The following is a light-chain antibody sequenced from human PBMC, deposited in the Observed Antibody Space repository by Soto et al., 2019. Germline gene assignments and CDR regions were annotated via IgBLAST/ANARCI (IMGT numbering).Light chain of an antibody. CDR3: QQYNNWPHT. CDR1: QSVSSK. CDR2: GVS. Sequence: EIVMTQSPATLSVSPVERATLSCRASQSVSSKLAWFQQKPGQAPSLLIYGVSTRAIGVPVRFSGSGSGTEFTLTINSLQSEDFAVYYCQQYNNWPHTFGQGTKVDIK. V-gene: IGKV3-15*01. J-gene: IGKJ2*01.